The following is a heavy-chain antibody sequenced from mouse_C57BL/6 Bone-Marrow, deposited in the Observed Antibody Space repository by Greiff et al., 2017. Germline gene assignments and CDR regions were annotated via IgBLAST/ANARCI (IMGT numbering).Heavy chain of an antibody. CDR1: GFTFSSYA. D-gene: IGHD3-2*02. J-gene: IGHJ4*01. Sequence: EVKLMESGGGLVKPGGSLKLSCAASGFTFSSYAMSWVRQTPEKRLEWVATISDGGSYTYYPANVKGRFTISSDNAKNNLYLQMSQLKSEDTAMYYCARDKSSGYSYAMDYWGQGTSVTVSS. CDR2: ISDGGSYT. CDR3: ARDKSSGYSYAMDY. V-gene: IGHV5-4*01.